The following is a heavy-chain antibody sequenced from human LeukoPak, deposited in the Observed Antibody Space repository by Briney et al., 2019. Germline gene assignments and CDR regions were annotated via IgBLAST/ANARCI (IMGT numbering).Heavy chain of an antibody. D-gene: IGHD2/OR15-2a*01. Sequence: PGGSLRLSCIASGFTFSAYAMHWVCQAPGKGLEWMGLIAYDGSHHYYADSVKGRVTISRDNSKNSMFLQMDSLRVEDTAVYYCAREDRAFRVDYWGQGTLVSVSS. CDR3: AREDRAFRVDY. CDR1: GFTFSAYA. J-gene: IGHJ4*02. CDR2: IAYDGSHH. V-gene: IGHV3-30*04.